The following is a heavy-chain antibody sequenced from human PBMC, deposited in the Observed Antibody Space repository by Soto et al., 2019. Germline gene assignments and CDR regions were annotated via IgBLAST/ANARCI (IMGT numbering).Heavy chain of an antibody. CDR3: TRYCPTASCYIRYGMDV. CDR2: ISGSGGTT. V-gene: IGHV3-23*01. Sequence: EVQLLESGGGLVQPGGSLRLSCAASGFTFTSYARTWVRQAPGKGLEWVSTISGSGGTTYYADSVRGRFTISRDNSKNTLYLQMNTLRAEDTALYSCTRYCPTASCYIRYGMDVWGQGTTVTVSS. D-gene: IGHD2-2*02. J-gene: IGHJ6*02. CDR1: GFTFTSYA.